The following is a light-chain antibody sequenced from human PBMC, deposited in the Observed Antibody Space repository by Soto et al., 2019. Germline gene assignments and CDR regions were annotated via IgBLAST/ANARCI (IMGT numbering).Light chain of an antibody. CDR3: QHYYNWPRT. J-gene: IGKJ1*01. CDR1: QTVSRN. Sequence: EIVMPPSPATLSVSAGERATLSCRSSQTVSRNLAWYQQKPGQAPRLLFYGASTRATGIPARFSGSGSGTEFTLTISSLQSEDFAVYYCQHYYNWPRTFGQGTKVDIK. CDR2: GAS. V-gene: IGKV3-15*01.